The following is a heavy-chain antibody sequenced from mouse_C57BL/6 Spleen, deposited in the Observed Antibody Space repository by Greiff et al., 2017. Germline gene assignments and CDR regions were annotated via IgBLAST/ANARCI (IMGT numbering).Heavy chain of an antibody. J-gene: IGHJ4*01. Sequence: VQLKESGGGLVKPGGSLKLSCAASGFTFSSYAMSWVRQTPEKRLEWVATISDGGSYTYYPDNVKGRFTLSRDNAKNNLYLQMSHLKSEDTAMYYCARDNWGYAMDYWGQGTSVTVAS. V-gene: IGHV5-4*01. CDR3: ARDNWGYAMDY. D-gene: IGHD4-1*01. CDR2: ISDGGSYT. CDR1: GFTFSSYA.